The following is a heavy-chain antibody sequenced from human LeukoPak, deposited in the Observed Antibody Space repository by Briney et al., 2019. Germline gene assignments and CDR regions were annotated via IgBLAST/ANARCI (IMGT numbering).Heavy chain of an antibody. CDR3: ARDWGAYYHFFDY. J-gene: IGHJ4*02. D-gene: IGHD3-22*01. Sequence: GGSLRLSCAASGFTFTNHWMHWVRQAPGKGLEWVGNIKQDGSERNYVDSVKGRFTISRDNAKKSLYLQMDSLRAEDAAVYYCARDWGAYYHFFDYWGQGTLVTVSS. V-gene: IGHV3-7*01. CDR1: GFTFTNHW. CDR2: IKQDGSER.